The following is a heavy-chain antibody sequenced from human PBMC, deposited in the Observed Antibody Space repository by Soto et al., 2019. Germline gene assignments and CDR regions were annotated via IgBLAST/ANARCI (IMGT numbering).Heavy chain of an antibody. CDR1: GGSITTNY. V-gene: IGHV4-59*01. D-gene: IGHD5-12*01. J-gene: IGHJ4*02. CDR3: ATGTGWLPTD. Sequence: QVQLQESGPGLVKPSETLSLTCTVSGGSITTNYWTWIRQPPGKPLEWIGNVYDSGSTNYNPSLRSRVTISIETSKNQFSLNLKSVTAADTAVYHCATGTGWLPTDWGQGTLVTVSS. CDR2: VYDSGST.